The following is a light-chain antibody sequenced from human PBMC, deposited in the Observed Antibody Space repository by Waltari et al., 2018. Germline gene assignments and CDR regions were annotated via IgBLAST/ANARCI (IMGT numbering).Light chain of an antibody. CDR3: QHYYSTPYS. CDR1: QGITND. Sequence: DIQMTQSPSSLSASVGDRVTITCRASQGITNDLAWYQQKPGETPKLLIYEASTLQSGIPSRFSGSGSGTDFTLLISSLQSEDFATYYCQHYYSTPYSFGQGTKVEIK. CDR2: EAS. V-gene: IGKV1-27*01. J-gene: IGKJ2*03.